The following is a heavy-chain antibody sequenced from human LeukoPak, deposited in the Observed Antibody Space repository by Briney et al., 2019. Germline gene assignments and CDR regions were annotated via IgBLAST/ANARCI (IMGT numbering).Heavy chain of an antibody. Sequence: PSETLSLTCTASGGSISSYYWSWIRQPPGKGLEWIGYIYTSGSTNYNPSLKSRVTISVDTSKNQFSLKLSSVTAADTAVYYCARCFYSSGLWYFDYWGQGTLVTVSS. CDR1: GGSISSYY. V-gene: IGHV4-4*09. CDR3: ARCFYSSGLWYFDY. CDR2: IYTSGST. J-gene: IGHJ4*02. D-gene: IGHD6-19*01.